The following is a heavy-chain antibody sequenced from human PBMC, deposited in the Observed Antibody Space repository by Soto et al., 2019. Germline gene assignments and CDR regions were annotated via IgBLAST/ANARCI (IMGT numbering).Heavy chain of an antibody. CDR1: GDSVSSNSAA. D-gene: IGHD6-19*01. Sequence: SQTLSLTCAISGDSVSSNSAAWNWIRQSPSRGLEWLGRTYYRSKWYNDYAVSLKSRITINPDTSKNQFSLQLNSVTPGDTAVYYCARDQRNKIAVAGTAHYYYGMDVWGQGTTVTVSS. CDR3: ARDQRNKIAVAGTAHYYYGMDV. CDR2: TYYRSKWYN. V-gene: IGHV6-1*01. J-gene: IGHJ6*02.